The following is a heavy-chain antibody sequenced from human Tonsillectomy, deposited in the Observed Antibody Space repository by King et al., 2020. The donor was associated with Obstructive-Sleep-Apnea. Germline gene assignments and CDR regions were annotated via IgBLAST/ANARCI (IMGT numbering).Heavy chain of an antibody. CDR1: GFTFSSYA. CDR3: AKTHCSGGSCAYFDY. J-gene: IGHJ4*02. CDR2: ISGSGGST. D-gene: IGHD2-15*01. Sequence: VQLVESGGGLVQPGGSLRLSCAASGFTFSSYAMSWVRQAPGKGLEWVSAISGSGGSTYYADSVKGRFTLSRDKSKNTLYLQVSSLRAEDTAVYYCAKTHCSGGSCAYFDYWGQGTLVTVSS. V-gene: IGHV3-23*04.